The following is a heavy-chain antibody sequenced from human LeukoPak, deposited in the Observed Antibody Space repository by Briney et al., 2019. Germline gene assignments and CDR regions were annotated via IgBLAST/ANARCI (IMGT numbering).Heavy chain of an antibody. V-gene: IGHV1-69*04. CDR1: GGTFSSYA. CDR3: ARGGVTIFGVAHPRNYYHGMDV. D-gene: IGHD3-3*01. J-gene: IGHJ6*02. Sequence: ASVKVSCKASGGTFSSYAISWVRQAPGQGLEWMGRIIPTHGIANYAQKFQGRVTITADKSTSTAYMELSSLRSEDTAVYYCARGGVTIFGVAHPRNYYHGMDVWGQGTTVTVSS. CDR2: IIPTHGIA.